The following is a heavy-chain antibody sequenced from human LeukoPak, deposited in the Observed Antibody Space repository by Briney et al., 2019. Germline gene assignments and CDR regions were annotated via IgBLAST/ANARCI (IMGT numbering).Heavy chain of an antibody. V-gene: IGHV3-13*01. Sequence: GGSVRLSCAASGFTFTTYDMHWVRQATGKGLEWVSAIGTTGDTYYPGSVKGRFTISRENAKNSLYLQMNSLRAEDTAVYYCASAKWYYYDTSDYQTPDVRSGFDYWGQGTLVTVSS. CDR3: ASAKWYYYDTSDYQTPDVRSGFDY. J-gene: IGHJ4*02. CDR2: IGTTGDT. D-gene: IGHD3-22*01. CDR1: GFTFTTYD.